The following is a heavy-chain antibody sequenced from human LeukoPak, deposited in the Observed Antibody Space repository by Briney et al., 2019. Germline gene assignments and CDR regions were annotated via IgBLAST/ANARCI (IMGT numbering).Heavy chain of an antibody. D-gene: IGHD1-20*01. Sequence: SETLSLTCTVSGGSISSGGYYWSWIRQHPGKGLEWIGYIYYSGSTYYNPSLKSRVTISVDTSKNQFSLKLSSVTAADTAVYYCARSNWNDPFDYWGQGTLVTVSS. J-gene: IGHJ4*02. CDR1: GGSISSGGYY. CDR2: IYYSGST. CDR3: ARSNWNDPFDY. V-gene: IGHV4-31*03.